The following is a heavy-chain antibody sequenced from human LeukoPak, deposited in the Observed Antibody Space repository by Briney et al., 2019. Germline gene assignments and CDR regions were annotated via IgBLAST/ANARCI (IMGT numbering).Heavy chain of an antibody. D-gene: IGHD6-19*01. Sequence: GRSLRLSCAASGFTFSSYAMHWVRQAPGKGLEWVAVISYDGSNKYYADSVKGRFTISRDNSKNTLYLQMNSLRAEDTAVYYCARGGMAVAGTSPGLDYWGQGTLVTVSS. J-gene: IGHJ4*02. CDR1: GFTFSSYA. V-gene: IGHV3-30*04. CDR3: ARGGMAVAGTSPGLDY. CDR2: ISYDGSNK.